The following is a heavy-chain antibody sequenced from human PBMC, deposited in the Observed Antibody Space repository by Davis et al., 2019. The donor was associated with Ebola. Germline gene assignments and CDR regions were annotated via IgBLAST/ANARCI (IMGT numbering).Heavy chain of an antibody. J-gene: IGHJ4*02. CDR3: ARQGFRELLGEQPLDPFDY. CDR2: IYPGDSDT. V-gene: IGHV5-51*01. D-gene: IGHD3-10*01. Sequence: GESLKISCQGSGYSFTSYWIGWVRQMPGKGLECMGTIYPGDSDTRYSPSFQGQVTISADKSISTAYLQWSSLKASYTAMYYCARQGFRELLGEQPLDPFDYWGQGTLVTVSS. CDR1: GYSFTSYW.